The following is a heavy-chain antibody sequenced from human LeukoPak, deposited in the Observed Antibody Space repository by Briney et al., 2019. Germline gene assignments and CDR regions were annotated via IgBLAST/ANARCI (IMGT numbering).Heavy chain of an antibody. CDR2: ISGSGGST. V-gene: IGHV3-23*01. CDR3: ARSPGAYCSGGSCYSEQNWFDP. J-gene: IGHJ5*02. CDR1: GFTFSSYA. Sequence: GGSLRLSCAASGFTFSSYAMSWARQAPGKGLEWVSAISGSGGSTYYADSVKGRFTISRDNSKNTLYLQMNSLRAEDTAVYYCARSPGAYCSGGSCYSEQNWFDPWGQGTLVTVSS. D-gene: IGHD2-15*01.